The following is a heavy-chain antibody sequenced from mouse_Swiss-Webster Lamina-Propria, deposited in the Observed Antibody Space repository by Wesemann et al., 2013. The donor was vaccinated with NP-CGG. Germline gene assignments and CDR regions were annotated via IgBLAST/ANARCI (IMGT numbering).Heavy chain of an antibody. V-gene: IGHV5-9-1*01. CDR3: ARLDGYLLAY. CDR2: ISSGGSYT. J-gene: IGHJ3*01. D-gene: IGHD2-3*01. Sequence: ISSGGSYTYYPDSVKGRFTISRDNAKNTLYLQMSSLRSEDTAMYYCARLDGYLLAYVGPRGLWSLSLQ.